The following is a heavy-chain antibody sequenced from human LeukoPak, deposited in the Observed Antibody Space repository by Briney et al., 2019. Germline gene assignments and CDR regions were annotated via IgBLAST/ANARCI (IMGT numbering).Heavy chain of an antibody. J-gene: IGHJ6*02. D-gene: IGHD3-22*01. V-gene: IGHV1-2*02. CDR1: GYTFTGYY. Sequence: ASVKVSCKASGYTFTGYYVHWVRQAPGQGLEWMGWINPNSGGTNYAQKFQGRVTMTRDTSISTAYMELSRLRSDDTAVYYCARVPREGVVIPYGMDVWGQGTTVTVSS. CDR2: INPNSGGT. CDR3: ARVPREGVVIPYGMDV.